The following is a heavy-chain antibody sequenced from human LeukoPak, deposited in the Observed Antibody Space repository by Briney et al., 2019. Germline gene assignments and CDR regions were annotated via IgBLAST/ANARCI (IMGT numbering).Heavy chain of an antibody. CDR1: GVMFPSYW. CDR2: IKQDGSEK. D-gene: IGHD3-10*01. Sequence: GGSLRLSCAASGVMFPSYWMTWVRQAPGKGLEWVANIKQDGSEKYYVDSVKGRFTISRDNAKNSVYLQMNSLRAEDTAVYYCARRHHFGFLDSWGEGTLVTVSS. V-gene: IGHV3-7*04. CDR3: ARRHHFGFLDS. J-gene: IGHJ4*02.